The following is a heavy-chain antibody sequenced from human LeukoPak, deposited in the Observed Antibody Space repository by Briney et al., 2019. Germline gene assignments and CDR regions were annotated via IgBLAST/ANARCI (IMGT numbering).Heavy chain of an antibody. CDR2: IIPIFGTA. D-gene: IGHD2-2*01. CDR1: GGTFSSYA. CDR3: ASLTDIVVVDWFDP. Sequence: GASVKVSCKASGGTFSSYAISWVRQAPGQGLEWMGGIIPIFGTANYAQKFQGRVTITADESTSTAYMELSSLSSEDTAVYYCASLTDIVVVDWFDPWGQGTLVTVSP. J-gene: IGHJ5*02. V-gene: IGHV1-69*13.